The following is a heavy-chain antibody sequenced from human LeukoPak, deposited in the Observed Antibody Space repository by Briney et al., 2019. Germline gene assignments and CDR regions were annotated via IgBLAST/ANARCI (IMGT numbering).Heavy chain of an antibody. CDR1: GFNFSNYS. CDR3: AKISWDVRGTFD. J-gene: IGHJ4*02. V-gene: IGHV3-23*01. Sequence: PGGSLRLSCAASGFNFSNYSMRWVRQAPGKGLEWVSSIRGSGADKYYADSVKGRFNISRDNSKDTLYLQMNSLRAEDTAVYYCAKISWDVRGTFDWGRGTLVTVSS. D-gene: IGHD1/OR15-1a*01. CDR2: IRGSGADK.